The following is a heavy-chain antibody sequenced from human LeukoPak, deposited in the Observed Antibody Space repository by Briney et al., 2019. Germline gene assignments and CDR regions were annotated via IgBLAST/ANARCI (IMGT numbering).Heavy chain of an antibody. CDR1: GFTFSGYV. CDR3: GKDRDHYASGSYSYDFDS. Sequence: GGSLRLSCAGSGFTFSGYVMTWVRQAPGKGLEWVSAITASGDKTYYADSVKGRLSIFRDNSKNMLFLQLSSLRAEDTAVYYCGKDRDHYASGSYSYDFDSWGQGTLVTVSS. J-gene: IGHJ4*02. CDR2: ITASGDKT. D-gene: IGHD3-10*01. V-gene: IGHV3-23*01.